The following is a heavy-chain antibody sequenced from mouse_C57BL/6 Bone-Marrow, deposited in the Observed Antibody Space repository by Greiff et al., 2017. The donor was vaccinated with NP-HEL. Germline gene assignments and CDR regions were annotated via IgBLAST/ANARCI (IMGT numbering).Heavy chain of an antibody. D-gene: IGHD2-4*01. Sequence: EVKLVESEGGLVQPGSSMKLSCTASGFTFSDYYMAWVRQVPEKGLEWVANINYDGSSTYYLDSLKSRFIISRYNAKNILYLQMSSLKSEDTATYYCAREGGLRRRTYAMDYWGQGTSVTVSS. V-gene: IGHV5-16*01. CDR3: AREGGLRRRTYAMDY. J-gene: IGHJ4*01. CDR1: GFTFSDYY. CDR2: INYDGSST.